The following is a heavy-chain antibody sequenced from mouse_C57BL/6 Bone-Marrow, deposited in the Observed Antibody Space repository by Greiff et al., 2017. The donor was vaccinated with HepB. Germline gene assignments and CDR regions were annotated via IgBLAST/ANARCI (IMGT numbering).Heavy chain of an antibody. V-gene: IGHV8-8*01. CDR1: GFSLSTFGMG. D-gene: IGHD1-1*01. CDR3: ARIADYYGSPLFAY. J-gene: IGHJ3*01. Sequence: QVQLKESGPGILQPSQTLSLTCSFSGFSLSTFGMGVGWIRQPSGKGLEWLAHIWWDDDKYYNPALKSRLTISKDTSKNQVFLKIANVDTADTATYYCARIADYYGSPLFAYWGQGTLVTVSA. CDR2: IWWDDDK.